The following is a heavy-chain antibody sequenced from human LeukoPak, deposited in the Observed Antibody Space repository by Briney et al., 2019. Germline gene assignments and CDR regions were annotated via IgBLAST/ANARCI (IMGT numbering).Heavy chain of an antibody. CDR2: INHSGST. CDR1: GGSFSGYY. V-gene: IGHV4-34*01. CDR3: ARGFGAAAGRGDFDY. Sequence: PSQTLSLTCAVYGGSFSGYYWSWIRQPPGKGLEWIGEINHSGSTNYNPSLKSRVTISVDTSKNQFSLKLSSVTAADTAVYYCARGFGAAAGRGDFDYWGQGTLVTVSS. D-gene: IGHD6-13*01. J-gene: IGHJ4*02.